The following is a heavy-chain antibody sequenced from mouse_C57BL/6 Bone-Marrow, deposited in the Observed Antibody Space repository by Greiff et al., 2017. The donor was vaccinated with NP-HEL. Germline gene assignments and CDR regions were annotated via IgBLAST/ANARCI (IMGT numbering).Heavy chain of an antibody. V-gene: IGHV1-7*01. CDR1: GYTFTSYW. CDR2: INPSSGYT. D-gene: IGHD2-3*01. Sequence: VKLMESGAELAKPGASVKLSCKASGYTFTSYWMHWVKQRPGQGLEWIGYINPSSGYTKYNQKFKDKATLTADKSSSTAYMQLSSLTYEDSAVYYCARSRWLLRSGLAYWGQGTTLTVSS. J-gene: IGHJ2*01. CDR3: ARSRWLLRSGLAY.